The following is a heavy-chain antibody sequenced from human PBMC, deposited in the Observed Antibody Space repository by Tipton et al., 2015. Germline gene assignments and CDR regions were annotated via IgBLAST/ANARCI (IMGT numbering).Heavy chain of an antibody. V-gene: IGHV4-39*07. CDR1: GVSIRETTYY. J-gene: IGHJ4*02. D-gene: IGHD6-19*01. Sequence: TLSLTCTVSGVSIRETTYYWGWIRQPPGKGLEWIGSVYNSGYFFNSGSTYYVPSLKSRATISVDTPKNQFSLELNSVTAADTAVYYCARTGGVHSSGWEVHWGQGTLVSVSS. CDR2: VYNSGYFFNSGST. CDR3: ARTGGVHSSGWEVH.